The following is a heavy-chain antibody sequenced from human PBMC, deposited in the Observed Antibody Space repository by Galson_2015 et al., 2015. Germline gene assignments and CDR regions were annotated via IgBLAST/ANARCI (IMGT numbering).Heavy chain of an antibody. CDR1: GFTFDDYA. V-gene: IGHV3-9*01. D-gene: IGHD3-16*01. Sequence: SLRLSCAASGFTFDDYAMHWVRQAPGKGLEWVSGISWTSGSIGYADSVKGRFTISRDNAKNSLYLQMNSLRAEDTALYYCAKVRGDSLGFWLDYGGQGTLVTVSS. J-gene: IGHJ4*02. CDR2: ISWTSGSI. CDR3: AKVRGDSLGFWLDY.